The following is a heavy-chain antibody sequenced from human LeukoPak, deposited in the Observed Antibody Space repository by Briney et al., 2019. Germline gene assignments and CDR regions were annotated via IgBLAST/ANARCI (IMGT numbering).Heavy chain of an antibody. CDR3: ARHLQPGWATILGSSYWFDT. Sequence: GESLKISCQGSGYSFTNYWIAWVRQMPGKGLEWMGIIYPGDSDTRYSPSFQGQVTISADKSINSAYLQWSSLKASDTAIYYCARHLQPGWATILGSSYWFDTWGHGTLVTVSS. D-gene: IGHD5-24*01. V-gene: IGHV5-51*01. J-gene: IGHJ5*01. CDR2: IYPGDSDT. CDR1: GYSFTNYW.